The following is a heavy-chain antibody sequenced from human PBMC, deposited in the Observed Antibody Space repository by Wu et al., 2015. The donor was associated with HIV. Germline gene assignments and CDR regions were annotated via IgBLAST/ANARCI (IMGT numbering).Heavy chain of an antibody. Sequence: QVQLVQSGAEVKKPGSSVKVSCKASGGTFSSYAISWVRQAPGQGLEWMGRIIPIFGTANYAQKFQGRVTITADESTSTAYMELSSLRSEDTAVYYCARVEYYYDSSGYYSLHGMDVWGQGTTGHRLL. CDR3: ARVEYYYDSSGYYSLHGMDV. V-gene: IGHV1-69*13. CDR2: IIPIFGTA. CDR1: GGTFSSYA. D-gene: IGHD3-22*01. J-gene: IGHJ6*02.